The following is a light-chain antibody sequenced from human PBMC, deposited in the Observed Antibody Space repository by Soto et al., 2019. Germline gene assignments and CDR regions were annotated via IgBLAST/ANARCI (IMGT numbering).Light chain of an antibody. Sequence: NVLTQSPGTLSLSPGDRATLSCRASQSISRSYLAWYQQRPGQAPRLLIYGASSRATGIPDRFSGSGSGTDFTLTISRLEPEDFAVYYCHQYGSSPGAFGRGTKVEIK. CDR3: HQYGSSPGA. V-gene: IGKV3-20*01. CDR2: GAS. CDR1: QSISRSY. J-gene: IGKJ2*01.